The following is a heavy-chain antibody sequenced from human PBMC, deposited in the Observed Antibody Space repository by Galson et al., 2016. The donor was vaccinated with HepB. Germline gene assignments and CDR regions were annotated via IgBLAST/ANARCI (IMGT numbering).Heavy chain of an antibody. CDR2: ISPDNGAT. CDR3: ARDSGIAGTCAGSFDF. V-gene: IGHV1-2*04. CDR1: GYRFTGYF. J-gene: IGHJ4*02. Sequence: SVKVSCKASGYRFTGYFLHWVRQAPGQGLEWMGWISPDNGATNYAQKFQGWVTMTRDKSATTAYMELKRLKSDDTAVYYCARDSGIAGTCAGSFDFWGQGTLVTVS. D-gene: IGHD6-13*01.